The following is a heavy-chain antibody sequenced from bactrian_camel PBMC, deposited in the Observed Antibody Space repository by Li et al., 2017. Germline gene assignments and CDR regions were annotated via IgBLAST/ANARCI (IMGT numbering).Heavy chain of an antibody. CDR2: IESDGST. CDR3: VRAASSQMGWADFGY. Sequence: VQLVESGGGSVQVGGSLRLSCTSSGTFFNNFKCMGWFRQIPGKEREGVAGIESDGSTSYADSVKGRFTISEDSAKNILYLQMHSLKPEDTAVYYCVRAASSQMGWADFGYWGQGTQVTVS. J-gene: IGHJ6*01. D-gene: IGHD5*01. CDR1: GTFFNNFKC. V-gene: IGHV3S53*01.